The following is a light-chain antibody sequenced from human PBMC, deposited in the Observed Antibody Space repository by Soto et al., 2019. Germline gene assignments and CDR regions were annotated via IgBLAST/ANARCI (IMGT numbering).Light chain of an antibody. CDR2: AAS. J-gene: IGKJ4*01. CDR3: QQTSSTPT. CDR1: QTIRSY. V-gene: IGKV1-39*01. Sequence: DIQMTQSPSTLSGSVGDRVTITCRASQTIRSYLNWYQQKPGKAPKLLIYAASSLQTGVSSRFSGSGSGTDFTLTISNLQPEDFATYYCQQTSSTPTFGGGTKVDIK.